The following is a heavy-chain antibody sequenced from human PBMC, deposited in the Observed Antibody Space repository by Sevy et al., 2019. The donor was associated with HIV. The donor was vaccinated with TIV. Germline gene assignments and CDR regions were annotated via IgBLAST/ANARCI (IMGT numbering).Heavy chain of an antibody. CDR3: TTVAQFTAFDI. CDR2: IKSKTDGGTT. V-gene: IGHV3-15*01. J-gene: IGHJ3*02. Sequence: GGSLRLSCAASGLTFSSYAMSWVRQAPGKGLEWVGRIKSKTDGGTTDYAAPVKGRFTISRDDSKNTLYLQMNSLKTEDTAVYYCTTVAQFTAFDIWGQGTMVTVSS. CDR1: GLTFSSYA.